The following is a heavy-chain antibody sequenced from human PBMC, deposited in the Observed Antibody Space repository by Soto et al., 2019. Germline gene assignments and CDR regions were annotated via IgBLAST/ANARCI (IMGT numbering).Heavy chain of an antibody. CDR3: ARDSVVVPAAYYYYYGMDV. V-gene: IGHV1-2*02. CDR1: GYTFTGYY. Sequence: ASVKVSCKASGYTFTGYYMHWVRQAPGQGLEWMGWINPNSGGTNYAQKFQGRVTTTRDTSISTAYMELSRLRSDDTAVYYCARDSVVVPAAYYYYYGMDVWGQGTTVTVSS. CDR2: INPNSGGT. J-gene: IGHJ6*02. D-gene: IGHD2-2*01.